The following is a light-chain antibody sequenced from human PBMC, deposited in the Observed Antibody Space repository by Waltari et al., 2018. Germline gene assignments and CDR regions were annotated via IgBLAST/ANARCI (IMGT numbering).Light chain of an antibody. CDR1: QNIYYN. CDR3: QHDYDNPPM. CDR2: AAS. Sequence: IQMPQSPSALSASVGDTVTLSCRASQNIYYNLAGYQQKPGKAPELLIYAASSLQSGFPSRFSGSGSGTECTLTNTTLQPEDSAIYFCQHDYDNPPMFGQGTKVEI. J-gene: IGKJ2*01. V-gene: IGKV1-6*02.